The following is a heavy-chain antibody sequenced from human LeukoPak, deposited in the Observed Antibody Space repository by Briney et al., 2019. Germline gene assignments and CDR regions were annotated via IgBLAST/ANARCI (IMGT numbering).Heavy chain of an antibody. CDR3: ATSSITGTTGYFDY. CDR1: GGSIRNSNCY. V-gene: IGHV4-39*01. D-gene: IGHD1-7*01. J-gene: IGHJ4*02. Sequence: SETLSLTCTVSGGSIRNSNCYWGWIRQPPGKGLEWIGSVYYSGSTYYSPSLKSRGTISVDTSKNRFSLKLNSVTAADTAVYYCATSSITGTTGYFDYWGQGTLVTVSS. CDR2: VYYSGST.